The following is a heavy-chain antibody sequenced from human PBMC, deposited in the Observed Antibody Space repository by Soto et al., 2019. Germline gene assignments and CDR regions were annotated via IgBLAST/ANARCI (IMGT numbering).Heavy chain of an antibody. CDR1: GFTFSSYG. D-gene: IGHD1-26*01. Sequence: PVGSLRLSCAASGFTFSSYGMHWVRQAPGKGLEWVVVISYDGSNKYYADSVKGRFTISRDNSKNTLYLQMNSLRAEDTAVYYCAKEKWELPDDYWGQGTLVTVSS. CDR2: ISYDGSNK. J-gene: IGHJ4*02. V-gene: IGHV3-30*18. CDR3: AKEKWELPDDY.